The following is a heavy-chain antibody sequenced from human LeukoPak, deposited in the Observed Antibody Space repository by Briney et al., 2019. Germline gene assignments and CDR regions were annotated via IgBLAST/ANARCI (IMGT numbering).Heavy chain of an antibody. J-gene: IGHJ4*02. V-gene: IGHV4-59*08. CDR2: IYYSGSA. Sequence: SETLSLTCTVYGGSFSGYYWSWIRQPPGKGLEWIGYIYYSGSANYNPSLKSRVTISVDTSKNQFSLKLSSVTAADTAVYYCARHAYSSNIRNYFDYWGQGTLVTVSS. D-gene: IGHD6-13*01. CDR3: ARHAYSSNIRNYFDY. CDR1: GGSFSGYY.